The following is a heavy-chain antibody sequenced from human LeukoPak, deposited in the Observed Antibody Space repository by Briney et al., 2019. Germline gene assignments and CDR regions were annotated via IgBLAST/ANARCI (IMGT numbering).Heavy chain of an antibody. CDR1: GFTFSAHW. Sequence: GGSLRLSCAASGFTFSAHWMTWVRQAPGKGLEWVGNIKEDGTTKNYVGSVKGRFSISRDNAKSSLFLQMDSLRAEDTAVYYCARDDGYNSSHHWGQGALVIVSS. D-gene: IGHD5-24*01. V-gene: IGHV3-7*03. CDR3: ARDDGYNSSHH. CDR2: IKEDGTTK. J-gene: IGHJ4*02.